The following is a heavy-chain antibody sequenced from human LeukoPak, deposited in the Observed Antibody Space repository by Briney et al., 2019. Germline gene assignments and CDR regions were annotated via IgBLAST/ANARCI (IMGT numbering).Heavy chain of an antibody. V-gene: IGHV1-8*01. CDR2: MNPNSGNT. J-gene: IGHJ1*01. Sequence: ASVKVSCKASGYTFTSYDINWVRQATGQGLEWMGWMNPNSGNTGYAQKFQGRVTMTRNTSTSTAYMELSSLRSEDTAVYYCAVSSRYSSSWYNTPVYFQHWGQGTLVTVSS. CDR3: AVSSRYSSSWYNTPVYFQH. CDR1: GYTFTSYD. D-gene: IGHD6-13*01.